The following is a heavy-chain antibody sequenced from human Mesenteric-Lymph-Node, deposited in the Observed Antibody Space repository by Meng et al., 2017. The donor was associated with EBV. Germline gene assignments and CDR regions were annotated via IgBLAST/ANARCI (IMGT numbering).Heavy chain of an antibody. J-gene: IGHJ4*02. V-gene: IGHV3-74*01. D-gene: IGHD2-21*01. CDR1: GLTFSSYW. CDR2: INSDGSST. Sequence: EGQLLESGGGLVRPWGSLRLSCAASGLTFSSYWMPWVRQAPGKGLVWVSRINSDGSSTSYADSVKGRFTISRDNAKNTLYLQMNSLRAEDTAVYYCAATPRGEFYFDYWGQGTLVTVSS. CDR3: AATPRGEFYFDY.